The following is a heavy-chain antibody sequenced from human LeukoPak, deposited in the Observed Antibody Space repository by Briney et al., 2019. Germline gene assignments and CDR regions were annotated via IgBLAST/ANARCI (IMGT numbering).Heavy chain of an antibody. D-gene: IGHD3-22*01. CDR3: AKDIWYYDSSGPFDY. V-gene: IGHV3-43*01. CDR1: GFTFDDYT. J-gene: IGHJ4*02. CDR2: ISWDGGST. Sequence: GGSLRLSCAASGFTFDDYTMHWVRQAPGKGLEWVSLISWDGGSTYYADSVKGRFTISRDNAKNSLYLQMNSLRAGDTALYYCAKDIWYYDSSGPFDYWGQGTLVTVSS.